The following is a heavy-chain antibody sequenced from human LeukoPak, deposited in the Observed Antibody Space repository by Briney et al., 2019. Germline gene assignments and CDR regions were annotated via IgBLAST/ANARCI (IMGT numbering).Heavy chain of an antibody. V-gene: IGHV4-4*02. J-gene: IGHJ4*02. D-gene: IGHD3-9*01. CDR2: IHRDGRT. CDR1: GVSISSSEW. Sequence: SETLSLTCAVSGVSISSSEWWIWVRQPPGQGLEWIGEIHRDGRTRYNPSLKSRVTMSMDYSKNQFSLSVTSVTAADTAIYYCGKTDIYVNPIDYWGPGSLVTLSS. CDR3: GKTDIYVNPIDY.